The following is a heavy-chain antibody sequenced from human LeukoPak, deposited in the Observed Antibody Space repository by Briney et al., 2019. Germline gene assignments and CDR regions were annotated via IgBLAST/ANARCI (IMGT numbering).Heavy chain of an antibody. Sequence: SQTLSLTCAISGDSVSSNSAAWNWIRQSPSRGLEWLGRTYYRSKWYNDYAVSVKSRITINPDTSKNQFSLQLNSVTPEDTAVYYCAREDEYSSGWLRYFDYWGQGTLVTVSS. CDR2: TYYRSKWYN. J-gene: IGHJ4*02. V-gene: IGHV6-1*01. D-gene: IGHD6-19*01. CDR3: AREDEYSSGWLRYFDY. CDR1: GDSVSSNSAA.